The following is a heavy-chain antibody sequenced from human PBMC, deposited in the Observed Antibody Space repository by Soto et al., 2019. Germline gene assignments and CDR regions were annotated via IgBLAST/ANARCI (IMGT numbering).Heavy chain of an antibody. CDR2: ISYDGSNK. D-gene: IGHD6-13*01. Sequence: QVQLVESGGGVVQPGRSLRLSCAASGFTFSSYGMHWVRQAPGKGLEWVAVISYDGSNKYYADSVKGRFTISRDNSKNTLYLQMNSLRAEDTAVYYCAKDGSRIAAVRAYGMDVWGQGTTVTVSS. CDR1: GFTFSSYG. CDR3: AKDGSRIAAVRAYGMDV. V-gene: IGHV3-30*18. J-gene: IGHJ6*02.